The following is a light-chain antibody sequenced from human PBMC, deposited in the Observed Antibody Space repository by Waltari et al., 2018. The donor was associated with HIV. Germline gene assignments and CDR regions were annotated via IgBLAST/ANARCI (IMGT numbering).Light chain of an antibody. CDR2: DVT. Sequence: QSALTQPPSASGSPGQSVTISCTGTIGDVGAFNYVSWYQKHPDTAPRLIIYDVTMRPSGFPDRFSGSMSGNTASLTVSGLQADDEAYYYCCSYAGSNTVVFGGGTKLTVL. V-gene: IGLV2-8*01. CDR1: IGDVGAFNY. J-gene: IGLJ2*01. CDR3: CSYAGSNTVV.